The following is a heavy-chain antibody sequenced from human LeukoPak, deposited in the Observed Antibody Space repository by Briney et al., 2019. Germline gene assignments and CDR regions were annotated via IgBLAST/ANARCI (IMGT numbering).Heavy chain of an antibody. D-gene: IGHD3-9*01. CDR3: AAEDDFLTGYYDFDY. CDR2: IVIANGNT. J-gene: IGHJ4*02. V-gene: IGHV1-58*01. Sequence: SLKVSCKASGFTFARSAVQWVRQARGQRPEWKGWIVIANGNTNYAQKFQERLTITRDMSTSTAYMELSSLRSEDTAVYYCAAEDDFLTGYYDFDYWGQGTVVTVSS. CDR1: GFTFARSA.